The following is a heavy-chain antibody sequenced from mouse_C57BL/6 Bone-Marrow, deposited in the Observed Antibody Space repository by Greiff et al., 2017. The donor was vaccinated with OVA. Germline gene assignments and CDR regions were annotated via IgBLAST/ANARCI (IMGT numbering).Heavy chain of an antibody. V-gene: IGHV14-4*01. CDR3: TTDDYYFDY. D-gene: IGHD2-4*01. Sequence: VQLQQSGAELVRPGASVKLSCTASGFNIKDDYMHWVKQRPEQGLEWIGWIDPENGDNEYDSKFQGKATITADTSSNTASLQLISLTSKDTAVSYCTTDDYYFDYWGQGTTLTVSS. J-gene: IGHJ2*01. CDR1: GFNIKDDY. CDR2: IDPENGDN.